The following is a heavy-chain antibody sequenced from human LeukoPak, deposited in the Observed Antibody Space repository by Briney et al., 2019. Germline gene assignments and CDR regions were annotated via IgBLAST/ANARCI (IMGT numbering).Heavy chain of an antibody. V-gene: IGHV5-51*01. Sequence: GESLKISCKGSGYSFTNYWIGWVRQMPGKGLEWMGIIYPGDSDANYGPSFQGQVIISVDKSISTAHLQWSSLKASDTAMYYCARRYEMATISGYFDYWGQGTLVTVSS. CDR3: ARRYEMATISGYFDY. CDR1: GYSFTNYW. CDR2: IYPGDSDA. J-gene: IGHJ4*02. D-gene: IGHD5-24*01.